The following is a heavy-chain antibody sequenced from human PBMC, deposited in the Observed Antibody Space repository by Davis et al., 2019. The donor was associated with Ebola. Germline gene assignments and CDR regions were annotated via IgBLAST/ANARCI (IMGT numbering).Heavy chain of an antibody. D-gene: IGHD2-21*01. Sequence: GESLKISCASSGFTFQIYGIHWVRQAPGKGLEWVSFIRYDGSLQFYADSVKGRFTISRDNSKNTVYLEMKSLRAEDTAMYYCALVAINEDYYYGMDVWGKGATVTVSS. CDR1: GFTFQIYG. V-gene: IGHV3-30*02. CDR3: ALVAINEDYYYGMDV. CDR2: IRYDGSLQ. J-gene: IGHJ6*04.